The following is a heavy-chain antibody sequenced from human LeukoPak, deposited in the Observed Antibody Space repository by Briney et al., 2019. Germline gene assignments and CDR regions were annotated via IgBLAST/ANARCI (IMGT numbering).Heavy chain of an antibody. CDR3: ARGDWGSYGDYGNFYFYYMDV. D-gene: IGHD4-17*01. CDR1: GYSISSGYY. CDR2: IYHSGST. V-gene: IGHV4-38-2*02. J-gene: IGHJ6*03. Sequence: SETLSLTCTVSGYSISSGYYWGWIRPPPGKGLEWIGIIYHSGSTSYNPSLKSRVTMSLDASKNQFSLELNSVTPADTAVYYCARGDWGSYGDYGNFYFYYMDVWGKGTTVTISS.